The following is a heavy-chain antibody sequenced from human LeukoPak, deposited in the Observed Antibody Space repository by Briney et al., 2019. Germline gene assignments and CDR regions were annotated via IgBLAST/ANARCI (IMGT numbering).Heavy chain of an antibody. J-gene: IGHJ5*02. V-gene: IGHV3-21*01. CDR2: ISSSSSYI. D-gene: IGHD3-3*01. CDR3: AREETIDFWSGYYDSGHNWFDP. Sequence: PGGSLRLSCTGAGFTFATYTFNWVRQAPGKGLEWVSSISSSSSYIYYADSVKGRFTISRDNAKNSLYLQMNSLRAEDTAVYYCAREETIDFWSGYYDSGHNWFDPWGQGTLVTVSS. CDR1: GFTFATYT.